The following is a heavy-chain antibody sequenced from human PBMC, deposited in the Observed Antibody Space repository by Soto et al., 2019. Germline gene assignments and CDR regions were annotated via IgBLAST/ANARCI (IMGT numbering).Heavy chain of an antibody. CDR2: ITYDGSNK. Sequence: PGGSLRLSCAASGFTFSSYGMHWVRQAPGKGLEWVAVITYDGSNKYYADSVKGRFTISRDNSKNTLYLQMNSLRAEDTAVYYCAKELDHVATIFGVYYYYYGMDVWGQGTTVTVSS. CDR3: AKELDHVATIFGVYYYYYGMDV. J-gene: IGHJ6*02. D-gene: IGHD3-3*01. V-gene: IGHV3-30*18. CDR1: GFTFSSYG.